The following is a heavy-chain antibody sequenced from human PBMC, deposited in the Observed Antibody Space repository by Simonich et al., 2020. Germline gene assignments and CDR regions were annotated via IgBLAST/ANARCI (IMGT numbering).Heavy chain of an antibody. CDR1: GVTFSSYW. CDR3: ARDVRRDGFDY. V-gene: IGHV3-7*01. J-gene: IGHJ4*02. Sequence: EVQLVESGGGLVQPGGFLRLSCAAAGVTFSSYWMCWGRAPGKGLEWVATKKQNGSEKYDVDSLKGRFTISRDNAKNSLYLQMNSLRAEDTALYYCARDVRRDGFDYWGQGTLVTVSS. CDR2: KKQNGSEK.